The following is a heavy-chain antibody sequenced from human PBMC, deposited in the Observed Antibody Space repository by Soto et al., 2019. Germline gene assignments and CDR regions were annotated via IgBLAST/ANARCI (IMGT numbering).Heavy chain of an antibody. V-gene: IGHV3-48*02. CDR2: ISSPSISI. CDR3: ARDRGVDTATIFDY. Sequence: EVQLVESGGGLVQPGGSLRLSCAASGFTFSSYSMNWVRQAPGKGLEWVSFISSPSISIYYADSVRGRFTISRDNAKNSLYLQMNSLRDEDTAVYYCARDRGVDTATIFDYWGQGTLVTVSS. CDR1: GFTFSSYS. D-gene: IGHD5-18*01. J-gene: IGHJ4*02.